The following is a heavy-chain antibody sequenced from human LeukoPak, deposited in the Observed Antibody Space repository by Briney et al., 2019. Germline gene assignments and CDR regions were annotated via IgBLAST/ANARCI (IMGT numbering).Heavy chain of an antibody. D-gene: IGHD3-10*01. J-gene: IGHJ6*04. CDR1: GGSISNYY. CDR3: ARVATMVRGSNGMDV. V-gene: IGHV4-59*01. Sequence: SETLSLTCTVSGGSISNYYWTWIRQPPGKGLEWIGYIYYSGSTNYNPSLRSRATISVDTSKKQFSLNLSSVTAADTALYYCARVATMVRGSNGMDVWRKGTTVTVSS. CDR2: IYYSGST.